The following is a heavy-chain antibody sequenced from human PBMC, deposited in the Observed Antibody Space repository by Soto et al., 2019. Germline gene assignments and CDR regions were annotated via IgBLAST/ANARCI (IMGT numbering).Heavy chain of an antibody. CDR2: IVVGSGNT. Sequence: SVKVSCKASGFTFTISAVQWVRQARGQRLEWIGWIVVGSGNTNYAQKFQERVTITRDMSTSTAYMELSSLRSEDTAVYYCAAETGGYDFSDYWGQGTLVTVSS. CDR3: AAETGGYDFSDY. CDR1: GFTFTISA. D-gene: IGHD5-12*01. J-gene: IGHJ4*02. V-gene: IGHV1-58*01.